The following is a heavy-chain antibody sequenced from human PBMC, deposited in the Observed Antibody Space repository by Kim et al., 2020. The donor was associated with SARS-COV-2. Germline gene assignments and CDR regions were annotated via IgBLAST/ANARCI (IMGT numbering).Heavy chain of an antibody. J-gene: IGHJ4*02. V-gene: IGHV1-18*01. Sequence: QNRQGRVTMTTDTSTSTAYMELRSLRSDDTAVYYCARRYYDSSGYNPLDYWGQGTLVTVSS. CDR3: ARRYYDSSGYNPLDY. D-gene: IGHD3-22*01.